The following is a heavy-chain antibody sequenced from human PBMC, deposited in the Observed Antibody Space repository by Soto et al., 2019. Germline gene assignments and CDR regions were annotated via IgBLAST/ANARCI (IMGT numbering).Heavy chain of an antibody. Sequence: GASVKVSCKASGGTFSSYAISWVRQAPGQGLEWMGGIIPIFGTANYAQKFQGRVTITADKSTSTAYMELSSLRSEDTAVYYCASPYCSGGSCPQGIFDYWGQGTLVTVYS. V-gene: IGHV1-69*06. D-gene: IGHD2-15*01. CDR1: GGTFSSYA. J-gene: IGHJ4*02. CDR2: IIPIFGTA. CDR3: ASPYCSGGSCPQGIFDY.